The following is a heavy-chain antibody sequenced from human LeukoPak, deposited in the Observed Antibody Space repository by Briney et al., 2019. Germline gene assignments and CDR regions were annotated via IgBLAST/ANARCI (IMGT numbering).Heavy chain of an antibody. CDR2: IRYDGSTK. J-gene: IGHJ4*02. CDR3: ATPYCSGGSCYSAYFEE. Sequence: GGSLRLSRAASGFTFSSYGMHWVRQAPGKGLEWVAFIRYDGSTKKYADSVEGRFTISRDNSKNTLYLQMNSLRAEDTAVYYCATPYCSGGSCYSAYFEEWGQGTLVTVSS. D-gene: IGHD2-15*01. V-gene: IGHV3-30*02. CDR1: GFTFSSYG.